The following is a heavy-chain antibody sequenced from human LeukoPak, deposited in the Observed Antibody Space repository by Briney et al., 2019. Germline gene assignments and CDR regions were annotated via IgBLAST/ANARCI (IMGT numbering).Heavy chain of an antibody. D-gene: IGHD6-6*01. CDR3: ARWVTGSSGVSYFDY. J-gene: IGHJ4*02. V-gene: IGHV3-21*01. CDR2: ISSSSSYI. Sequence: GGSLRLSCAASGFTFSSYSMNWVRQAPGKGLEWVSSISSSSSYIYYADSVKGRFTVSRDNAKNSLYLQMNSLRAEDTAVYYCARWVTGSSGVSYFDYWGQGTLVTVSS. CDR1: GFTFSSYS.